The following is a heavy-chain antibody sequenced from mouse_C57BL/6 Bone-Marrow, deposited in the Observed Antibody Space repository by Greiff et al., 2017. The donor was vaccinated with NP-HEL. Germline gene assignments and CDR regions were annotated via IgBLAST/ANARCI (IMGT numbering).Heavy chain of an antibody. CDR3: ARYDYGSSYVPYWYFDV. J-gene: IGHJ1*03. Sequence: EVQLVESGGGLVQPGGSLSLSCAASGFTFTDSYMSWVRQPPGKALGWLGFIRNKANGYTTEYSASLKGRFTISRDNSQSILYLQMNALRAEDSATYYCARYDYGSSYVPYWYFDVWGTGTTVTVSS. CDR1: GFTFTDSY. CDR2: IRNKANGYTT. D-gene: IGHD1-1*01. V-gene: IGHV7-3*01.